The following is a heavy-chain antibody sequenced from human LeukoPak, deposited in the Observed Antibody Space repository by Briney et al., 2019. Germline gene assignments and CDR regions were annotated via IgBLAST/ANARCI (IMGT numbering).Heavy chain of an antibody. CDR3: ARLDAAAGRYLQFFY. V-gene: IGHV4-59*08. D-gene: IGHD5-24*01. J-gene: IGHJ4*02. Sequence: PSETLSLTCTVSGGSISSYYWSWIRQPPGKGLEWIGYVYNSGRTTYNPSLKSRVTISVDTSKNQFSLKLSSVTAADTAVYYCARLDAAAGRYLQFFYWGQGTLVTVSS. CDR2: VYNSGRT. CDR1: GGSISSYY.